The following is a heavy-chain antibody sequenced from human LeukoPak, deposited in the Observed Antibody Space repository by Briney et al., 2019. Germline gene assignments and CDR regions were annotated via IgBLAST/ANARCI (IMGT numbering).Heavy chain of an antibody. CDR1: GGSINSNNW. CDR2: IYHSGST. J-gene: IGHJ4*02. V-gene: IGHV4-4*02. Sequence: PSGTLSLTCAVSGGSINSNNWWSWVRQPPGKGLEWIGEIYHSGSTNYNPSLKSRVTISVDTSKNQFSLKLSSVTAADTAVYYCASWGAVAGKFDYWGQGTLVTVSS. D-gene: IGHD6-19*01. CDR3: ASWGAVAGKFDY.